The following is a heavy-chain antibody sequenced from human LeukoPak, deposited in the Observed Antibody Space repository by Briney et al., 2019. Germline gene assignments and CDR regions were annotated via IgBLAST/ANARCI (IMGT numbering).Heavy chain of an antibody. Sequence: PGGSLRLSCATSGFTFSDYSMNWVRQAPGKGPDWISYISNDRSSVADSVKGRFTISRDNAENSLFLQMNSLRDEDTAVYYCARDTDWSFDYWGQGILVTVSS. CDR2: ISNDRSSV. CDR3: ARDTDWSFDY. CDR1: GFTFSDYS. D-gene: IGHD2-21*01. J-gene: IGHJ4*02. V-gene: IGHV3-48*02.